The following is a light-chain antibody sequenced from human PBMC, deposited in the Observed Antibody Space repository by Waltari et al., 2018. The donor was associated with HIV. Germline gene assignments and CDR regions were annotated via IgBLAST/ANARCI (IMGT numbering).Light chain of an antibody. CDR3: QQRSSWPYI. Sequence: VLTQSPTTLSFSPGERATLSCRASQSVTTYLAWYQQKPGQAPRLLIYDASNRAAGIPARFSCSGSGTDFTLTISRLEPEDFAVYYCQQRSSWPYIFGQGTRLEIK. CDR1: QSVTTY. V-gene: IGKV3-11*01. CDR2: DAS. J-gene: IGKJ2*01.